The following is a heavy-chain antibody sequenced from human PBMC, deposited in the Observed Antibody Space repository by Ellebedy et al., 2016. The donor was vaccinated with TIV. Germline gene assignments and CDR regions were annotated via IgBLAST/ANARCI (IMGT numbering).Heavy chain of an antibody. CDR3: ARVGHNWNFLFLDY. D-gene: IGHD1-7*01. J-gene: IGHJ4*02. V-gene: IGHV4-59*01. Sequence: MPSETLSLTCTVSGDSLSNYYWSWIRQPPGKGLEWIGYIYYSGSTLYNPSLKSRLTMSIDPSKNQFSLKMTSVTAADTAVYYCARVGHNWNFLFLDYWGRGTLVTVSS. CDR1: GDSLSNYY. CDR2: IYYSGST.